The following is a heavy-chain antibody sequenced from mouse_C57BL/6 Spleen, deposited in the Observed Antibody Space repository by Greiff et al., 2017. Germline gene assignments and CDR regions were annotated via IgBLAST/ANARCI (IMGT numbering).Heavy chain of an antibody. J-gene: IGHJ4*01. CDR2: SRNKANDYTT. Sequence: EVQVVESGGGLVQSGRSLRLSCATSGFTFSDFYMEWVRQAPGKGLEWIAASRNKANDYTTEYSASVKGRFIVSRDTSQSILYLQMNALRAEDTAIYYCARDVIGNAMDYWGQGTSVTVSS. CDR1: GFTFSDFY. V-gene: IGHV7-1*01. CDR3: ARDVIGNAMDY.